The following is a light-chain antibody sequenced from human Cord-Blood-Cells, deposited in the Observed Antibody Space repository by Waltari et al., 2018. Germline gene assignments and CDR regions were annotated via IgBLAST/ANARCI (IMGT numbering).Light chain of an antibody. J-gene: IGLJ2*01. CDR3: CSYAGSSTYVV. CDR2: EGS. V-gene: IGLV2-23*01. Sequence: QSALPKPASVSGSPGQSITISCTGTSSDVGSYNLVPRYKQHPVKAPKPRLYEGSKRPSGVSKRFSGSKSGNTASLTISGLQAEDEADYYCCSYAGSSTYVVFGGGTKLTVL. CDR1: SSDVGSYNL.